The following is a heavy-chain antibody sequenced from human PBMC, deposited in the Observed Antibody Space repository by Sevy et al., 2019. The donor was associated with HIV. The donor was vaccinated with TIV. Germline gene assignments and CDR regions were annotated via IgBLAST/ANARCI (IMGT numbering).Heavy chain of an antibody. J-gene: IGHJ5*02. CDR3: AKPNWNFRADWFDT. Sequence: GGSLRLSCKVTGFTSGALAMSWVRQTPGKGLEWISSISGSGGLTHYADSVKGRFTISRDKSKGTVDLEMNSLRGDDTAVYYCAKPNWNFRADWFDTWGQGTVVTVSS. CDR1: GFTSGALA. CDR2: ISGSGGLT. V-gene: IGHV3-23*01. D-gene: IGHD1-7*01.